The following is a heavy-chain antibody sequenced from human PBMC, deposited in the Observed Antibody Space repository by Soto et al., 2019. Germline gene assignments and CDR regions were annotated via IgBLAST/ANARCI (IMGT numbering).Heavy chain of an antibody. D-gene: IGHD5-12*01. CDR2: INPLFRTP. Sequence: QVHLVQSEAEGRKPGSSVKVSCKSSGGSFTTDSIIWVRQAPGQGLEWMGGINPLFRTPVYAQKFQGRVTLSADESTSAGHLEVTGLTPEETAVYFCAKGVASSDWGQGTPVTVSS. J-gene: IGHJ4*02. V-gene: IGHV1-69*01. CDR3: AKGVASSD. CDR1: GGSFTTDS.